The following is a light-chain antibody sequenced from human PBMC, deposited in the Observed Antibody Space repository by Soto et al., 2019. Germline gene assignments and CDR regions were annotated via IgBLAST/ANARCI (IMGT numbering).Light chain of an antibody. Sequence: QSVLTQPPSVSAAPGQKVTISCSGSSYNIGNNDVAWYQQLPGTAPKLLIYDNNKRPSGIPDRFSASKSGTSATLGITGLQTGDEADYYCGTWDSSLIAGVFGGGTKVTVL. V-gene: IGLV1-51*01. CDR3: GTWDSSLIAGV. CDR2: DNN. CDR1: SYNIGNND. J-gene: IGLJ2*01.